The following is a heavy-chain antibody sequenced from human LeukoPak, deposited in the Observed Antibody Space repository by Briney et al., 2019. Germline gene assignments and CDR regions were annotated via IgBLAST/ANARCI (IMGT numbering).Heavy chain of an antibody. V-gene: IGHV3-23*01. J-gene: IGHJ4*02. D-gene: IGHD5-12*01. CDR3: AKCGNSGCHLIDY. CDR1: GFTFTTNA. CDR2: ISGRTGAT. Sequence: GGSLRLSCAASGFTFTTNAMSWVRQAPGKGLEWVSAISGRTGATYYADSVKGRFTISRDNSKSTLYLQMDSLRAEDTAVYYCAKCGNSGCHLIDYWGQGTLVTVSS.